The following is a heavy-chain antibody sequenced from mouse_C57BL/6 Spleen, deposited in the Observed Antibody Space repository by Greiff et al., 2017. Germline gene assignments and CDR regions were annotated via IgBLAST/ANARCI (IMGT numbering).Heavy chain of an antibody. CDR2: INPNNGGP. CDR3: ARVEGDGYDAMDY. D-gene: IGHD2-3*01. J-gene: IGHJ4*01. Sequence: EVQLQQSGPELVKPGASVKIPCKASGYTFTDYNMDWVKQSHGKSLEWIGDINPNNGGPIYNQKFKGKATLTVDKSSSTAYMELRSLTSEDTAVYYCARVEGDGYDAMDYWGQGTSVTVSS. V-gene: IGHV1-18*01. CDR1: GYTFTDYN.